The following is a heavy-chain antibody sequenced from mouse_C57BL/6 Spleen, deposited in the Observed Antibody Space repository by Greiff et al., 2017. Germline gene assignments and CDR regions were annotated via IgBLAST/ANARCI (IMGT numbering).Heavy chain of an antibody. J-gene: IGHJ2*01. CDR2: ISGGGGNT. Sequence: EVQVVESGGGLVKPGGSLKLSCAASGFTFSSYTMSWVRQTPEKRLEWVATISGGGGNTYYPDSVKGRFTISRDNAKNTLYLQMSSLRSEDTALYYCARHTTGDYYFDYWGQGTTLTVSS. CDR3: ARHTTGDYYFDY. D-gene: IGHD1-1*01. CDR1: GFTFSSYT. V-gene: IGHV5-9*01.